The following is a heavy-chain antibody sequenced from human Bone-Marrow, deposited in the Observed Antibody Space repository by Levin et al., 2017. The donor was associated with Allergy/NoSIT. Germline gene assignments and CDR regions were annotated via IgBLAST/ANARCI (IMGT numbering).Heavy chain of an antibody. CDR2: IYHSGAT. CDR1: TGSIHTSNFF. D-gene: IGHD4-17*01. CDR3: ARLPSATTYFDS. Sequence: SQTLSLTCTVSTGSIHTSNFFWGWVRQPPGKGLEWIGTIYHSGATYHNPSLKSRVTLSVDTSKNQLSLGLTSVTAADTAVYYCARLPSATTYFDSWGQGVLVIVS. J-gene: IGHJ4*02. V-gene: IGHV4-39*01.